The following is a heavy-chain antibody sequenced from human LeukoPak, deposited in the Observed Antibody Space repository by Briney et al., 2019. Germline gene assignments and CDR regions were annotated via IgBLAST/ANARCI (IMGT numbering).Heavy chain of an antibody. CDR3: AKNGDRGAFCSGGTCYPYYYYYMDV. Sequence: KSGGSLRLSCAASGFTFSDYYMSWIRQAPGKGLEWVSYISSSGSTIYYADSVKGRFTISRDNAKNSLCLQMNSLRAEDTAVYYCAKNGDRGAFCSGGTCYPYYYYYMDVWGKGTTVTISS. V-gene: IGHV3-11*01. J-gene: IGHJ6*03. CDR1: GFTFSDYY. CDR2: ISSSGSTI. D-gene: IGHD2-15*01.